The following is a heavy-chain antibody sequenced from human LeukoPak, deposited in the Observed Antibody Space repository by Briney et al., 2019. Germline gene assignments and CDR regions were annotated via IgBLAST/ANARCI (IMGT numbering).Heavy chain of an antibody. J-gene: IGHJ6*02. CDR1: GFTFSSYD. V-gene: IGHV3-13*01. CDR2: IGTAGDT. CDR3: ARAVGRYCSGGNCYSGYYGMDV. Sequence: GGSLRLSCAASGFTFSSYDMHWVRQARGKGLEWVSAIGTAGDTYYPGSVKGRFTISRENAKNSLYLQMNSLRAGDTAVYYCARAVGRYCSGGNCYSGYYGMDVWGQGTTVTVSS. D-gene: IGHD2-15*01.